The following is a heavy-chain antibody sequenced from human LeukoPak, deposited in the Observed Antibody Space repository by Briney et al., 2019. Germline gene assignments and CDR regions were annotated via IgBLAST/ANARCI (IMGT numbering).Heavy chain of an antibody. CDR1: VGTFSSYA. V-gene: IGHV1-69*13. CDR3: ARGTYYYDSSGYLNY. D-gene: IGHD3-22*01. CDR2: IIPIFGTA. J-gene: IGHJ4*02. Sequence: ASVKVSRKASVGTFSSYAISWVRQAPGQGLEWMGGIIPIFGTANYAQKSQGRVTITADESTSTAYMELSSLRSEDTAVYYCARGTYYYDSSGYLNYWGQGTLVTVSS.